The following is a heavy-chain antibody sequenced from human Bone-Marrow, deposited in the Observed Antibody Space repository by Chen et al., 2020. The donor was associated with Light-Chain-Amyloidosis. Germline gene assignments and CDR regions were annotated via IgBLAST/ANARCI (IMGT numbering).Heavy chain of an antibody. V-gene: IGHV5-51*01. J-gene: IGHJ4*02. CDR3: ARRRDGYNFDY. Sequence: EVQLEQSGPEVKKPGESLKISCKGSGYTFPNYWIGWVRQMPGKGLEWMGVIYPDDSDATYSTSFEGQVTISADKSITTAYLQWRGLRASDTAMYYCARRRDGYNFDYGGQGTLVTVSS. D-gene: IGHD5-12*01. CDR1: GYTFPNYW. CDR2: IYPDDSDA.